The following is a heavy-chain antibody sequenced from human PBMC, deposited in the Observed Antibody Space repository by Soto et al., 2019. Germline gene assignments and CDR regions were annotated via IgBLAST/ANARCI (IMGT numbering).Heavy chain of an antibody. CDR3: ARDSITRVSSDVPGMDV. Sequence: GSPKLLCATPGFTLSNYAMSRGRQVPGKGVEWVAVIGEGGFSTQYAASVKGRFTISWDNSKNMLYLQMNSLRSVDTAVYYCARDSITRVSSDVPGMDVWGQGT. CDR2: IGEGGFST. D-gene: IGHD3-16*01. CDR1: GFTLSNYA. J-gene: IGHJ6*02. V-gene: IGHV3-23*01.